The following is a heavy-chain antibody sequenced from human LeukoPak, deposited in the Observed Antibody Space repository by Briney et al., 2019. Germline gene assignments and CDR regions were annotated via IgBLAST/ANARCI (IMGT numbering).Heavy chain of an antibody. CDR3: ARDPLDYLGERGGFDY. CDR2: INHSGST. CDR1: GGSFSGYY. D-gene: IGHD4-11*01. Sequence: SETLSLTCAVYGGSFSGYYWSWIRQPPGKGLEWIGEINHSGSTNYNPSLKSRVTISVDTSKNQFSLKLSSVTAADTAVYYCARDPLDYLGERGGFDYWGQGTLVTVSS. V-gene: IGHV4-34*01. J-gene: IGHJ4*02.